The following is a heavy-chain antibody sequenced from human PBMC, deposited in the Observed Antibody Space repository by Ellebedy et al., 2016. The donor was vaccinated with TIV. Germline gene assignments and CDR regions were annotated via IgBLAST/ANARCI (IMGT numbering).Heavy chain of an antibody. Sequence: SGPTLVKPTETLTLACTVSGFSLNEPRVGVAWIRQPPGKALEWLARIDWDDDKYFNTSLRTRLTISKDTSKNQVVLTMTNMDPVDTATYYCARTDGSGWAFDSWGQGTLVTVSS. J-gene: IGHJ4*02. CDR3: ARTDGSGWAFDS. V-gene: IGHV2-70*11. D-gene: IGHD6-19*01. CDR1: GFSLNEPRVG. CDR2: IDWDDDK.